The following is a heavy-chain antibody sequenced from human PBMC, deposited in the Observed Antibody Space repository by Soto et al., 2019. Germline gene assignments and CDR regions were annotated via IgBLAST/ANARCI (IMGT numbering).Heavy chain of an antibody. CDR3: ARLQYSSYYYYYCYGKDV. V-gene: IGHV5-10-1*01. D-gene: IGHD6-6*01. CDR1: GYSFTSYW. J-gene: IGHJ6*02. Sequence: PGESLKISCKGSGYSFTSYWISWVRQMPGKGLEWMGRIDPSDSYTNYSPSFQGHVTISADKSISTAYLQWSSLKASDTAMYYCARLQYSSYYYYYCYGKDVWGQGTTVTVSS. CDR2: IDPSDSYT.